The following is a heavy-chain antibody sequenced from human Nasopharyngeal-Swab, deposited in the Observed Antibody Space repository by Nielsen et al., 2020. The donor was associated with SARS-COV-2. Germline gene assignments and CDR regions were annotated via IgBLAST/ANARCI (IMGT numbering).Heavy chain of an antibody. CDR2: ISSSSSYI. Sequence: VRQAAGKGLEWVSSISSSSSYIYYADSVKGRFTISRDNAKNSLYLQMNSLRAEDTAVYYCARVAGLIAAAGDYWGQGTLVTVSS. D-gene: IGHD6-13*01. J-gene: IGHJ4*02. CDR3: ARVAGLIAAAGDY. V-gene: IGHV3-21*01.